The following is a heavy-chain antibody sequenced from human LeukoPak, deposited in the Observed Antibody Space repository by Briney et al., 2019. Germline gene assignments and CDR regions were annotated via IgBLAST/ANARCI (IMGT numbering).Heavy chain of an antibody. J-gene: IGHJ4*02. V-gene: IGHV1-69*04. CDR1: GGTFSSYA. CDR2: IIPILGIA. D-gene: IGHD1-1*01. CDR3: ATDRFRNWNDRPYFDY. Sequence: SVKVSCKASGGTFSSYAISWVRQAPGQGLEWMGRIIPILGIANYAQKFQGRVTITADKSTSTAYMELSSLRSEDTAVYYCATDRFRNWNDRPYFDYWGQGTLVTVSS.